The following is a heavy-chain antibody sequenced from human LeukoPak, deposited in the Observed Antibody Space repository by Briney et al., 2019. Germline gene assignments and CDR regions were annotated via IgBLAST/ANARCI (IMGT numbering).Heavy chain of an antibody. CDR2: IYYSGST. CDR1: GGSISSYY. J-gene: IGHJ3*02. Sequence: ASETLSLTCTVSGGSISSYYWSWIRQPPGKGLEWIGYIYYSGSTNYNPSLKSRVTISVDTSKNQFSLKLGSVTAADTAVYYCARLLLDAFDIWGQGTMVTVSS. D-gene: IGHD2-15*01. V-gene: IGHV4-59*01. CDR3: ARLLLDAFDI.